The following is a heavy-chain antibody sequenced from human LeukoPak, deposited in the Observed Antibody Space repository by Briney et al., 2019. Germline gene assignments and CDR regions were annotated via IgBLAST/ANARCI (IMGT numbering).Heavy chain of an antibody. J-gene: IGHJ3*02. CDR3: ATRPGYSSGRGDAFDI. V-gene: IGHV1-18*01. D-gene: IGHD6-19*01. Sequence: ASVKVSCKASGYTFTSYGISWVRQAPGQGLEWMGWISAYNGNTNYAQKLQGRVTMTTDTSTSTAYMELRSLRSDDTAVYYCATRPGYSSGRGDAFDIWGQGTMVTVSS. CDR2: ISAYNGNT. CDR1: GYTFTSYG.